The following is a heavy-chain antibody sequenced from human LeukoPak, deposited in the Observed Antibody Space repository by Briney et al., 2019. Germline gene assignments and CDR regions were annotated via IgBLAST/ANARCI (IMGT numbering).Heavy chain of an antibody. CDR2: IHGSDDNT. D-gene: IGHD3-10*01. J-gene: IGHJ4*02. V-gene: IGHV3-23*01. CDR1: GFTFSSNA. Sequence: GGSLRLSCAASGFTFSSNAMTWVRQAPGKGLEWVSAIHGSDDNTHYADSVKGRFIISRANSKNTVYLQMNSLRAEDTAVYYCAKALVRGFVGIDYWGQGALVTVSS. CDR3: AKALVRGFVGIDY.